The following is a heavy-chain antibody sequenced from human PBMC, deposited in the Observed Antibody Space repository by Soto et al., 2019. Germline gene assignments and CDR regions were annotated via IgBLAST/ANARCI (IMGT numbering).Heavy chain of an antibody. V-gene: IGHV4-59*01. D-gene: IGHD3-10*01. J-gene: IGHJ4*02. CDR1: GGSISSYY. CDR2: IYYSGST. CDR3: ARDLAGSAFWDY. Sequence: SETLSLTCTVSGGSISSYYWSWIRQPPGKGLEWIGYIYYSGSTNYNPSLKSRVTISVDTSKNQFSLKLSSVTAADTAVYYCARDLAGSAFWDYWGQGTLVTVSS.